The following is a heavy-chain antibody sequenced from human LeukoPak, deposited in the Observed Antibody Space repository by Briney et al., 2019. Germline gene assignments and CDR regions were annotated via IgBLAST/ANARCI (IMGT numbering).Heavy chain of an antibody. Sequence: ASVKVSCKASGYTFTSYDINWVRQATGQGLEWMGWMNPNSGNTGYARKFQGRVTMTRNTSISTAYMELSSLRSEDTAVYYCARGDREGYGMDVWGQGTTVTVSS. V-gene: IGHV1-8*01. CDR3: ARGDREGYGMDV. CDR2: MNPNSGNT. CDR1: GYTFTSYD. D-gene: IGHD3-22*01. J-gene: IGHJ6*02.